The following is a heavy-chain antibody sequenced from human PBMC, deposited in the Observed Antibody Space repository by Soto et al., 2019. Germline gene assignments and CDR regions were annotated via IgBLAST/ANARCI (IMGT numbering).Heavy chain of an antibody. CDR2: ISGSGGST. J-gene: IGHJ6*02. V-gene: IGHV3-23*01. Sequence: GGSLRLSCAAAGFTFSSYAMSWVRQAPGKGLEWDSAISGSGGSTYYADSVKGRFTISRDNSKNTLYLQMNSLRAEDTAVYYSAKDIPSSGYYYYYYYGMDVWGQGTTVTVSS. CDR3: AKDIPSSGYYYYYYYGMDV. D-gene: IGHD3-22*01. CDR1: GFTFSSYA.